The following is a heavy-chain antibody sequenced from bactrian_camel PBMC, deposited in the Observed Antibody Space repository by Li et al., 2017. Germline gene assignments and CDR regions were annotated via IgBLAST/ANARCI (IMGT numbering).Heavy chain of an antibody. CDR2: INSGGDST. Sequence: QLVESGGGLVQPGGSLRLSCAASGFTFSSYAMSWVRQAPEKGLEWVSAINSGGDSTYYRDSVKGRFTISRDNAKNTLYLQLNSLKTEDTAMYYCAQIRAPPPWNGYDDWGQGTQVTVS. J-gene: IGHJ4*01. CDR1: GFTFSSYA. V-gene: IGHV3S31*01. CDR3: AQIRAPPPWNGYDD.